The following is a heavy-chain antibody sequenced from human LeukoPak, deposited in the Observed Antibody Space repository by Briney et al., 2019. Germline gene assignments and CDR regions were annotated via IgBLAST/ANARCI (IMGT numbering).Heavy chain of an antibody. V-gene: IGHV3-21*01. CDR2: ISSSSSYI. J-gene: IGHJ6*03. D-gene: IGHD3-10*01. CDR3: ARGMVRGFGELLGYYYYYYMDV. Sequence: GGSLRLSCAASGFTFSSYWMSWVRQAPGKGLEWVSSISSSSSYIYYADSVKGRFTISRDNAKNSLYLQMNSLRAEDTAVYYCARGMVRGFGELLGYYYYYYMDVWGKGTTVTVSS. CDR1: GFTFSSYW.